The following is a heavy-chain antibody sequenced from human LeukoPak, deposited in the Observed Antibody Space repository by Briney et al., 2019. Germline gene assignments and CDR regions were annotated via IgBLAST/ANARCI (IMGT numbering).Heavy chain of an antibody. V-gene: IGHV3-66*01. D-gene: IGHD6-13*01. CDR3: ARGGPAAGRFDY. J-gene: IGHJ4*02. CDR1: GFTFSSYG. CDR2: IYSGGST. Sequence: GGTLRLSCAASGFTFSSYGMSWVRQAPGKGLEWVSVIYSGGSTYYADSVKGRFTISRDNSKNTLYLQMNSLRAEDTAVYYCARGGPAAGRFDYWGQGTLVTVSS.